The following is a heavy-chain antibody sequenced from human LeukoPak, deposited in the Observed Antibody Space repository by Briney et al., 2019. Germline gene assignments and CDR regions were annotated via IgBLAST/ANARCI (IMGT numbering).Heavy chain of an antibody. CDR2: ISAYNSNT. CDR3: ATYYDILTGYYTLDY. Sequence: ASVKVSCKASGYTFTSYGISWVRQAPGQGLEWMGWISAYNSNTNYAQKLQGRVTMTTDTSTSTAYMELRSLRSDDTAVYYCATYYDILTGYYTLDYWGQGTLVTVSS. V-gene: IGHV1-18*01. J-gene: IGHJ4*02. D-gene: IGHD3-9*01. CDR1: GYTFTSYG.